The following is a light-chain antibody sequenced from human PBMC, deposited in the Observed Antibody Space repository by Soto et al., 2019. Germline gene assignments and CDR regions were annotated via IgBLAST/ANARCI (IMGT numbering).Light chain of an antibody. CDR1: QSFSSSY. Sequence: ESVLTQSPGTLSLSTGERATLSCRASQSFSSSYLAWYHQKPGQAPRLLIYGASSRATGIPYRFSGSGSGTVFTLTLSRLEPEDFAVYYCQRDGSSPYTFGQGTKLDIK. CDR2: GAS. V-gene: IGKV3-20*01. J-gene: IGKJ2*01. CDR3: QRDGSSPYT.